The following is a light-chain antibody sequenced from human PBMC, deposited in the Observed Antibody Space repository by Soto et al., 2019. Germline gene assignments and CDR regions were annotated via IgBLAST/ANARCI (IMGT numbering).Light chain of an antibody. CDR2: GAS. CDR1: QSVSSSF. V-gene: IGKV3-20*01. J-gene: IGKJ2*01. CDR3: QQYGSSYT. Sequence: EIVLTQSPGTLSLSPGERATFSCRASQSVSSSFLAWYQQKPGQAPRLLIFGASSRATGIPDRFTGSASGTDFTLTISRLEPEDFAMYYCQQYGSSYTFGQGTNLEIK.